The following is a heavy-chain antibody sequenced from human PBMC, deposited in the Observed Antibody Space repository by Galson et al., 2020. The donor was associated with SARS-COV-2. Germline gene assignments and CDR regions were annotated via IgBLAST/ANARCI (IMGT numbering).Heavy chain of an antibody. CDR1: GTSISSGSYS. Sequence: SETLSLTCAVSGTSISSGSYSWNWIRQPPGKGLEWIGYISHSGGTYYNPSLKSRVTISGDRSKNQYSLRLSSVTAADTAVYYCARLHYGEYAPEAFDIWGPGTRVTVAS. D-gene: IGHD4-17*01. CDR2: ISHSGGT. CDR3: ARLHYGEYAPEAFDI. V-gene: IGHV4-30-2*01. J-gene: IGHJ3*02.